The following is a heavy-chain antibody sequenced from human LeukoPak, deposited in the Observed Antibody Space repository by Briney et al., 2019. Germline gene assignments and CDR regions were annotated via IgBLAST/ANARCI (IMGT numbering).Heavy chain of an antibody. Sequence: GSLRLSCAASGFTFSSYSMNWVRQAPGKGLEWVSSISSSSSYIYYADSVKGRFTISRDNAKNSLYLQMNSLRAEDTAVYYCARDRGSGDAFDIWGQGTMVTVSS. CDR2: ISSSSSYI. J-gene: IGHJ3*02. CDR1: GFTFSSYS. V-gene: IGHV3-21*01. D-gene: IGHD1-26*01. CDR3: ARDRGSGDAFDI.